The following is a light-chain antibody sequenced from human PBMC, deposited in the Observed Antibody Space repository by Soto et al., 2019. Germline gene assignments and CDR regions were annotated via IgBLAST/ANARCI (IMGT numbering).Light chain of an antibody. CDR1: SSNIGNNY. J-gene: IGLJ3*02. Sequence: QSVLTQPPSVSAAPGQKVTISCSGSSSNIGNNYVSWYQQFPGTAPKLLISDNNKRPSGIPDRFSGSKSGTSATLGITGLQTGVEADYYCGTWDSSLSAGVFGVGTKLTVL. V-gene: IGLV1-51*01. CDR3: GTWDSSLSAGV. CDR2: DNN.